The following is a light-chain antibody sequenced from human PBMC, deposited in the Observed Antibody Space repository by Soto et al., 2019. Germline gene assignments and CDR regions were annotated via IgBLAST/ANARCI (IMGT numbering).Light chain of an antibody. CDR1: QSLAYIDGNTY. V-gene: IGKV2-30*01. CDR2: YVS. CDR3: MQSTHWPPYT. J-gene: IGKJ2*01. Sequence: EVVMTQSPLSLPVTLGQPASISCRSSQSLAYIDGNTYLTWFHQRPGQSPRRLIYYVSNRDSGVQGRFSGSGPGTDFTLKISRVEAEDAGIYYCMQSTHWPPYTFGQGTKLEIK.